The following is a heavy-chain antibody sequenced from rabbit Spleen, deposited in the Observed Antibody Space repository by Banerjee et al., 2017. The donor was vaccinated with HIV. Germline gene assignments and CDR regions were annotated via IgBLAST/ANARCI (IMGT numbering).Heavy chain of an antibody. J-gene: IGHJ6*01. D-gene: IGHD4-1*01. V-gene: IGHV1S45*01. Sequence: EQLEESGGGLVKPEGSLTLTCKASGVSLNDKDVMCWVRQAPGKGLEWIACINIVTGKSVYASWAKGRFMMSRTSSTTVTLQMTSLTAADTATYFCARVSETSGWGEDLWGPGTLVTVS. CDR3: ARVSETSGWGEDL. CDR1: GVSLNDKDV. CDR2: INIVTGKS.